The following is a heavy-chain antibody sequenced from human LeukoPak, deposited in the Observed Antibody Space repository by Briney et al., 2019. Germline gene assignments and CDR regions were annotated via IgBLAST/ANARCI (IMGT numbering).Heavy chain of an antibody. J-gene: IGHJ4*02. CDR2: IIPIFGTA. CDR1: GGTFSSYA. CDR3: ARESRDGYNYFDY. V-gene: IGHV1-69*13. D-gene: IGHD5-24*01. Sequence: SAKVSCKASGGTFSSYAISWVRQAPGQGLEWMGGIIPIFGTANYAQKFQGRVTITADESTSTAYMELSSLRSEDTAVYYCARESRDGYNYFDYWGQGTLVTVSS.